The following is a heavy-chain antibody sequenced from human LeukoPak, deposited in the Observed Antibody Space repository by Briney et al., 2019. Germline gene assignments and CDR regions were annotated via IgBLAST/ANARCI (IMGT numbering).Heavy chain of an antibody. CDR2: IYYSVST. CDR3: ASGALDYGDYTANWFDP. J-gene: IGHJ5*02. D-gene: IGHD4-17*01. Sequence: SETLSLTCTVSGGSISSGAYYWSWIRQPPGKGLEWSGDIYYSVSTNYNPSLKSRVTISVDTSKNQFSLNLSSVSAADAAVYYCASGALDYGDYTANWFDPWGQGTLVTVSS. CDR1: GGSISSGAYY. V-gene: IGHV4-61*08.